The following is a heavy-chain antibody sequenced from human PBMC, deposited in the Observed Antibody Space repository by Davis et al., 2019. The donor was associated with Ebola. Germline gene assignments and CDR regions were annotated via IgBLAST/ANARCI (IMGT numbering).Heavy chain of an antibody. Sequence: ASVKVSCKASGYTFTGYYMHWVRQAPGQGLEWLGWINPTSGGTNYAQKFQGRVTMTRDTSISTAYMELSRLRSDDTAVYYCARSGDLFYYYCMDVWGKGTTVTVSS. CDR2: INPTSGGT. V-gene: IGHV1-2*02. D-gene: IGHD7-27*01. J-gene: IGHJ6*03. CDR1: GYTFTGYY. CDR3: ARSGDLFYYYCMDV.